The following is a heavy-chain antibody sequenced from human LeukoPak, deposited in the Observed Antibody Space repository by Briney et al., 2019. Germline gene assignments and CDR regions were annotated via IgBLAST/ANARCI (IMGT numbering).Heavy chain of an antibody. J-gene: IGHJ4*02. V-gene: IGHV3-7*01. CDR1: GFTFSSYW. Sequence: GGSLRLSCAAPGFTFSSYWMTWVRQSPGKGLEWVANINQDESEKYYVDSVKGRFTISRDNAKNSLYLQMNSLRAEDTAVYYCARAVGGKGYFDYWGQGTLVTVSS. CDR2: INQDESEK. D-gene: IGHD4-23*01. CDR3: ARAVGGKGYFDY.